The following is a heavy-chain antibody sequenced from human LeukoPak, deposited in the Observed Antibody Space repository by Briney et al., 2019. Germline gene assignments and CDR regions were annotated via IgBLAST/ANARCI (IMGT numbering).Heavy chain of an antibody. J-gene: IGHJ4*02. D-gene: IGHD5-18*01. CDR1: GLTFNIYW. Sequence: PGGSVRLSCSASGLTFNIYWMNWVRQAPGKGLEWVAKIKRDGSETYYVDSVTGRFTISRDNAKNSLSLPMNGLRAEDTAVYNSARGGDTFDYWGQGTLVTVSS. CDR3: ARGGDTFDY. CDR2: IKRDGSET. V-gene: IGHV3-7*01.